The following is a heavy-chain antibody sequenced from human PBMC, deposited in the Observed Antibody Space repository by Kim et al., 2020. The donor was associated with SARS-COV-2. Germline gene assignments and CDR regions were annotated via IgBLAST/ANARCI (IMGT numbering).Heavy chain of an antibody. CDR3: ARRSAGAGWFDP. Sequence: SETLSLTCTVSGRSISGYYWSWIRQPPGKGLECIGYIYYSGSTNYNPSLKSRVTISVDTSKNQVSLKLSSVTAADTAVYYCARRSAGAGWFDPWGQGTLLTVSS. V-gene: IGHV4-59*08. CDR1: GRSISGYY. J-gene: IGHJ5*02. CDR2: IYYSGST. D-gene: IGHD3-10*01.